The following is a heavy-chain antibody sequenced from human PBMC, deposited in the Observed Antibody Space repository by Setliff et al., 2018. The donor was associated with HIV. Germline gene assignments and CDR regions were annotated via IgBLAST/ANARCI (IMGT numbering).Heavy chain of an antibody. Sequence: PGESLKISCAASGFTFSSYSMNWVRQAPGKGLEWVSFISGNSGAVTYADSVKGRFTISRDTAKNSLYLQMNSLRAEDTAVYYCARYARVPQFWGQGTLVTVSS. J-gene: IGHJ4*02. CDR1: GFTFSSYS. CDR3: ARYARVPQF. CDR2: ISGNSGAV. V-gene: IGHV3-48*04. D-gene: IGHD1-1*01.